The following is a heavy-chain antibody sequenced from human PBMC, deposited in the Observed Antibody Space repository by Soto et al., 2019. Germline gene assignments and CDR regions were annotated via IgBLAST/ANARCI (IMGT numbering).Heavy chain of an antibody. J-gene: IGHJ3*02. CDR3: ARGGGVGVAGSAAFDM. CDR1: GYPVTAYY. Sequence: QLHLVQSGAVVKKPGASVTVSCSASGYPVTAYYMHWVRQAPGRGLEWMGGINPATGAPKYTQTFQGRVTMTRDPSTSTVFMELSGLTSEDTAVFYCARGGGVGVAGSAAFDMWGQGTLVTVSS. V-gene: IGHV1-2*02. CDR2: INPATGAP. D-gene: IGHD3-3*01.